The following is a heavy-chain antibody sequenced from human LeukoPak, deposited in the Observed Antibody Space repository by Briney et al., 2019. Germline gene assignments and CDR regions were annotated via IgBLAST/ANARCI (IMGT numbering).Heavy chain of an antibody. CDR3: ARTIAVAARRNYYYGMDV. CDR2: ISSSSSYI. V-gene: IGHV3-21*01. D-gene: IGHD6-19*01. J-gene: IGHJ6*02. Sequence: GGSLRLSCAASGFTFSSYSMNWVRQAPGKGLEWVSSISSSSSYIYYADSVKGRFTISRDNAKNSLYLQMNSLRAEDTAVYYCARTIAVAARRNYYYGMDVWGQGTTVTVSS. CDR1: GFTFSSYS.